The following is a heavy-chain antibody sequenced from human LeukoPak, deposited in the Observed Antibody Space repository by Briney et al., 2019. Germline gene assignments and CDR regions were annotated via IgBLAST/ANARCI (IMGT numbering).Heavy chain of an antibody. CDR1: GFTFSEYW. CDR2: INSDGSRI. J-gene: IGHJ4*02. V-gene: IGHV3-74*01. D-gene: IGHD3-22*01. CDR3: ASSPVITRD. Sequence: GGSLRLSCAASGFTFSEYWMHWVRQAPGKGLEWVSRINSDGSRITYADSVKGRFTISRDYAKNTLYLQMNSLRVEDTAVYYCASSPVITRDWGQGTLVTVSS.